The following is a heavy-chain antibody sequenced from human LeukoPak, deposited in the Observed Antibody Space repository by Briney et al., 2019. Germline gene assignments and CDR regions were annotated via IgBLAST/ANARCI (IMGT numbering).Heavy chain of an antibody. CDR1: GGTFSSYA. Sequence: ASVKVSCKASGGTFSSYAISWVRQAPGQGLELMGRIIPILGIANYAQKFQGRVTITADKSTSTAYMELSSLRSEDTAVYYCARSSGYRADYFDYWSQGTLVTVSS. D-gene: IGHD6-13*01. CDR2: IIPILGIA. J-gene: IGHJ4*02. V-gene: IGHV1-69*04. CDR3: ARSSGYRADYFDY.